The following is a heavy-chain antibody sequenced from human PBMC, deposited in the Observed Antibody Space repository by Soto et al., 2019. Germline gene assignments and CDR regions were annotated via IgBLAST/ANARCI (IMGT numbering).Heavy chain of an antibody. CDR2: IWYDGSNK. CDR3: ASLPGIAARQQYGMDV. Sequence: SLRLSCAASGFTFSSYGMHWVRQAPGKGLEWVAVIWYDGSNKYYADSVKGRFTISRDNSKNTLYLQMNSLRAEDTAVYYCASLPGIAARQQYGMDVWGQGTTVTVSS. J-gene: IGHJ6*02. CDR1: GFTFSSYG. V-gene: IGHV3-33*01. D-gene: IGHD6-6*01.